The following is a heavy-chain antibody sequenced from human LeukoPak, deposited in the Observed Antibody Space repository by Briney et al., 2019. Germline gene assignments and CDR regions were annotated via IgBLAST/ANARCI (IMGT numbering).Heavy chain of an antibody. D-gene: IGHD3-3*01. Sequence: GGSVRLSCIASGFSFSGYNMKWVRQAPGKGLEWVSSIRSTGSYIHYADSVKGRFTVSRDNAKNSLYLQMNSLKAEDTAVYYCARVGVVITPGAFDIWGQGTMVTVSS. J-gene: IGHJ3*02. CDR2: IRSTGSYI. CDR3: ARVGVVITPGAFDI. V-gene: IGHV3-21*06. CDR1: GFSFSGYN.